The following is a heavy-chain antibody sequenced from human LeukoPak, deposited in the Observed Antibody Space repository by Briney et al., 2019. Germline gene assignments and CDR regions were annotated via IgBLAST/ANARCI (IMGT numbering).Heavy chain of an antibody. CDR3: ARERRVGYYFDS. CDR2: INHSGSA. J-gene: IGHJ4*02. CDR1: GGSLSGYY. V-gene: IGHV4-34*01. Sequence: SETLSLTCAVYGGSLSGYYWVWIRQPPEKGLEWIGEINHSGSANYNPSLKSRFTISVDTSKNQFSLNLKSVTAADTAVYYCARERRVGYYFDSWGQGTLVTASS. D-gene: IGHD2-8*01.